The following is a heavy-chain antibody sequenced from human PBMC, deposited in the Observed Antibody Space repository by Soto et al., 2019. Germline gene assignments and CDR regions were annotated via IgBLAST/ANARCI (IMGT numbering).Heavy chain of an antibody. CDR3: ARDSETNGYSYDYFDY. D-gene: IGHD5-18*01. Sequence: QVQLVESGGGVVQPGRSLKLSCAASGFTFRTYAMHWVRQAPGKGLEWVAVISYDGSNTYYADSVKGRFTISRDNSKNTLYLQMNSLRTEDSSVYYCARDSETNGYSYDYFDYGGQGTLVTVSS. CDR2: ISYDGSNT. CDR1: GFTFRTYA. J-gene: IGHJ4*02. V-gene: IGHV3-30*04.